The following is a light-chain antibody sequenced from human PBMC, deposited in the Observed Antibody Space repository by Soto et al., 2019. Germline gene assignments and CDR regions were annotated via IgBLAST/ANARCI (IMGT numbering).Light chain of an antibody. CDR2: DAS. CDR3: QQRSNWPSIT. V-gene: IGKV3-11*01. Sequence: EIVCTQSPATLSLSPGERATLSCRASQSVSNYLAWYQQKPGQAPRLIVYDASSRATGIPARFSGSVSGADFTLTISSLEPEDFAVYYGQQRSNWPSITFGQGTRLEIK. CDR1: QSVSNY. J-gene: IGKJ5*01.